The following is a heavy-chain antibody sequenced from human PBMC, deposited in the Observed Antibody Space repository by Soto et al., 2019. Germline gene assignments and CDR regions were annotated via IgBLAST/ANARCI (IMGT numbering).Heavy chain of an antibody. CDR3: ARHHVRGRTIAGAAEF. Sequence: QVQLQQRGAGLLKTSETLSLTCAVYGGSLSGYYWSWIRQPPGKSLEWIGEFNHSGDTNYNPSLKRRVSISADTSKNEVFLNLSSVTAADTAMYYCARHHVRGRTIAGAAEFWGQGTLVTVSS. V-gene: IGHV4-34*01. D-gene: IGHD1-26*01. CDR2: FNHSGDT. CDR1: GGSLSGYY. J-gene: IGHJ4*02.